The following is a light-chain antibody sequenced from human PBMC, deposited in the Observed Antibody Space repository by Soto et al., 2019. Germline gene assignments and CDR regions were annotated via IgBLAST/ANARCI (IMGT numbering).Light chain of an antibody. J-gene: IGLJ1*01. CDR2: DVS. CDR1: SSDVGGYNY. Sequence: QCVRTQPASGSWAAGQSISIPCTGTSSDVGGYNYVSWYQQHPGKAPKLMIYDVSNRPSGVSNRFSGSKSGNTASLTISGLQAEDEAAYYCSSYTRRTTWVSGPGTKVPVL. CDR3: SSYTRRTTWV. V-gene: IGLV2-14*01.